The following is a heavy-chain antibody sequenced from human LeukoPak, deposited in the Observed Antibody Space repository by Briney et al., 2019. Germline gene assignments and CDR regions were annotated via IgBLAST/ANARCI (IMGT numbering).Heavy chain of an antibody. Sequence: SVKVSCKASGYTFTGYYMHWVRQAPGQGLEWMGWINPNSGGTNYAQKFQGRVTMTRDTSISTAYMELSRLRSDDTAVYYCARDPPVMGVVVAATGYWGQGTLVTVSS. D-gene: IGHD2-15*01. V-gene: IGHV1-2*02. CDR3: ARDPPVMGVVVAATGY. CDR2: INPNSGGT. CDR1: GYTFTGYY. J-gene: IGHJ4*02.